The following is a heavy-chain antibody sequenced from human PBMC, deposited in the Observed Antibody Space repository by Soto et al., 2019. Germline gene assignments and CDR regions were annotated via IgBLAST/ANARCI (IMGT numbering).Heavy chain of an antibody. CDR3: ARDLGAYYYGSGSYHWFDP. CDR1: GGSISSGYYY. V-gene: IGHV4-30-4*01. Sequence: SETLSLTCTVSGGSISSGYYYWSWIRQPPGKGLEWIGYIYYSGSTYYNPSLKSRVTISVDTSKNQFSLKLSSVTAADTAVYYCARDLGAYYYGSGSYHWFDPWGQGTLVTVSS. J-gene: IGHJ5*02. CDR2: IYYSGST. D-gene: IGHD3-10*01.